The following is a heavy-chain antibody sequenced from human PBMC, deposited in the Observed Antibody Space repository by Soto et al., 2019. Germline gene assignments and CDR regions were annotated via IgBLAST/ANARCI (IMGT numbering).Heavy chain of an antibody. CDR1: GGSISSGGYY. CDR2: IYYSGST. D-gene: IGHD2-15*01. Sequence: SETLSLTCTVSGGSISSGGYYWSWIRQHPGKGLEWIGYIYYSGSTYYNPSLKSRFTISVDTSKNQFSLKLSSVTAADTAVYYCARDRGDIDCSGGSCYHYYYYYMDVWGKGTTVTVSS. V-gene: IGHV4-31*03. CDR3: ARDRGDIDCSGGSCYHYYYYYMDV. J-gene: IGHJ6*03.